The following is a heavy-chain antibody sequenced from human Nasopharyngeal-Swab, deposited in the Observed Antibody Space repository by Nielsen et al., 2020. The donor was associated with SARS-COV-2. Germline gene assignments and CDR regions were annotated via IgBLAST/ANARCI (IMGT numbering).Heavy chain of an antibody. CDR2: INHSGST. J-gene: IGHJ6*03. D-gene: IGHD3-10*01. CDR1: GGSFNNYY. V-gene: IGHV4-34*01. Sequence: SETLSLTCAVYGGSFNNYYWSWIRQPPGKGLEWIGEINHSGSTNYNPSLKSRVTISVDTSKNQFSLKLSSVTAADTAVYYCARYGAGGSRITMVRGYMDVWGKGTTVTVSS. CDR3: ARYGAGGSRITMVRGYMDV.